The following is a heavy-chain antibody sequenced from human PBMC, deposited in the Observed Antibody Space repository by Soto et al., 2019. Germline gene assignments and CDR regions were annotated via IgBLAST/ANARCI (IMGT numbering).Heavy chain of an antibody. CDR1: GGSISSGDYY. Sequence: PSETLSLTCTVSGGSISSGDYYWSWIRQPPGKGLEWIGYIYYSGSTYYNPSLKSRVTISVDTSKNQFSLKLSSVTAADTAVYYCAREGYYDRRAFDIWGQGTMVTVSS. D-gene: IGHD3-22*01. J-gene: IGHJ3*02. CDR3: AREGYYDRRAFDI. CDR2: IYYSGST. V-gene: IGHV4-30-4*01.